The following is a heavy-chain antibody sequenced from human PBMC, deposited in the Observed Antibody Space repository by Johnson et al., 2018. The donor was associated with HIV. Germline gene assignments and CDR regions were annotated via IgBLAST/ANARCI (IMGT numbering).Heavy chain of an antibody. Sequence: MQLVESGGGVVQPGRSLRLSCAASGFTFSSYAMSWVRQAPGKGLAWVSAISGSGGSTYYADSVKGRFTNSRDNSKTTLYLQMNSLSAEDTVVYYCAKTAAADAFDIWGQGTMVTVSS. CDR3: AKTAAADAFDI. V-gene: IGHV3-23*04. CDR2: ISGSGGST. CDR1: GFTFSSYA. J-gene: IGHJ3*02. D-gene: IGHD2-2*01.